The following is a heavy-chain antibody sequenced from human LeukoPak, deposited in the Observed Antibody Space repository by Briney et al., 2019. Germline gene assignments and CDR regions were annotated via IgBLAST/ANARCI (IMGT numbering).Heavy chain of an antibody. CDR2: IYYSGST. CDR1: GGSISSYH. Sequence: SETLSLTCTVSGGSISSYHWSWIRQPPGKGLEWIGYIYYSGSTNYNPSLKSRVTISVDTSKNQFSLKLGSVTAADTAVYYCARHRDHDSSGFYFDYWGQGTLVTVSS. J-gene: IGHJ4*02. V-gene: IGHV4-59*08. D-gene: IGHD3-22*01. CDR3: ARHRDHDSSGFYFDY.